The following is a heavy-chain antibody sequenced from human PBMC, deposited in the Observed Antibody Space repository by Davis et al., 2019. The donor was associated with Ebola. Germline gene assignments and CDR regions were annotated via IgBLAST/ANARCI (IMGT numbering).Heavy chain of an antibody. J-gene: IGHJ4*02. V-gene: IGHV4-30-4*01. CDR1: GGSISSGDYY. D-gene: IGHD6-6*01. CDR3: ARDRHSIAARPVLDY. Sequence: PSETLSLTCTVSGGSISSGDYYWSWIRQPPGKGLEWIGHIYYSGSTYYNPSLKSRVTISVDKSKNQFSLKRNSVTAADTAVYYCARDRHSIAARPVLDYWGQGTLVTVSS. CDR2: IYYSGST.